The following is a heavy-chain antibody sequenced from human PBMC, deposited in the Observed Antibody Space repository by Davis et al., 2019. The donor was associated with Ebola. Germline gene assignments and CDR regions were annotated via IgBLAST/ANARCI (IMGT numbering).Heavy chain of an antibody. Sequence: PGGSLRLSCAASGFTFSNYAMSWVRQAPGGGLEWVSGISASGADITYADSVRGRFSISRDDSKNTLYLQMDSLRAEDTAVFYCAEGGTNNFLGANWGQGTLVTVSS. V-gene: IGHV3-23*01. CDR1: GFTFSNYA. J-gene: IGHJ4*02. CDR2: ISASGADI. CDR3: AEGGTNNFLGAN. D-gene: IGHD2-8*01.